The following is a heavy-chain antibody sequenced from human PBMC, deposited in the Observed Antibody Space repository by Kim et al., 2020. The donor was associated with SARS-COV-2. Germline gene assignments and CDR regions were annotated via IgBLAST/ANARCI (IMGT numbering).Heavy chain of an antibody. V-gene: IGHV5-10-1*01. CDR1: GYSFTSYW. Sequence: GESLNISCKASGYSFTSYWISWVRQMPGKGLEWMGRIDPSDSSTNYSPSFEGHVTMSADKSITTAYLHWSSLEASDTAMYYCAKASGHGYFEYGGQGTLV. J-gene: IGHJ4*02. D-gene: IGHD6-13*01. CDR3: AKASGHGYFEY. CDR2: IDPSDSST.